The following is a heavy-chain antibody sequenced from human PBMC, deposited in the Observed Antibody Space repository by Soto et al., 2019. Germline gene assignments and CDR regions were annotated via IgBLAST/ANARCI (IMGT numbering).Heavy chain of an antibody. J-gene: IGHJ6*02. D-gene: IGHD6-13*01. V-gene: IGHV5-10-1*01. CDR3: ASSSSWYRRDYYYYGMDV. CDR2: IDPSDSYT. CDR1: GYSFTIYW. Sequence: GESLKISCKGSGYSFTIYWISWVLQMPWKGLEWMGRIDPSDSYTNYSPSFQGHVTISADKSISTAYLQWSSLKASDTAMYYCASSSSWYRRDYYYYGMDVWGQGTTVTVSS.